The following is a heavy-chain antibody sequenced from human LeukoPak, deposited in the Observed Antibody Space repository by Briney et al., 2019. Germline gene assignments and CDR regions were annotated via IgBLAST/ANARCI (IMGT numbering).Heavy chain of an antibody. CDR2: IIGGGGST. CDR1: GFPFSSHG. CDR3: ARDMGIVTGYYVDY. Sequence: GGSLRLSCAASGFPFSSHGMSWVRQAPGKGLEWVSGIIGGGGSTYYAGSVKGRFTISRDNAKNSLYLQMNSLRAEDTAVYYCARDMGIVTGYYVDYWGQGTLVTVSS. J-gene: IGHJ4*02. V-gene: IGHV3-23*01. D-gene: IGHD3-9*01.